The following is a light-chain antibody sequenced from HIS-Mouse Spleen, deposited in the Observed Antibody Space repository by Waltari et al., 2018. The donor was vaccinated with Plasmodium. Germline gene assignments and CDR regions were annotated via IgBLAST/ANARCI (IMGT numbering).Light chain of an antibody. CDR2: EVS. J-gene: IGLJ2*01. CDR1: RSDVGGYTY. V-gene: IGLV2-8*01. Sequence: QSALTQPPSASGSPGQSVTISCTGTRSDVGGYTYVSWYQQHPGKAPKLIIYEVSKRPSGVPDRFSGSKSGNTASLTVSGLQAEDEADYYCSSYAGSNNLVFGGGTKLTVL. CDR3: SSYAGSNNLV.